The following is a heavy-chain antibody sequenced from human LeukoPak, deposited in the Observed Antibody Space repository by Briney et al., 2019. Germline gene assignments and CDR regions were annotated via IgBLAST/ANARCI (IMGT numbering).Heavy chain of an antibody. V-gene: IGHV4-30-4*08. CDR2: IYYSGST. Sequence: SETLSLTCTVSGGSISSGDYYWSWIRQPPGKGLEWIGYIYYSGSTYYNPSLKSRVTISVDTSKNQFSLKLSSVTAADTAVYYCARVGSSGSQRGFDYWGQGTLVTVSS. CDR1: GGSISSGDYY. J-gene: IGHJ4*02. D-gene: IGHD6-19*01. CDR3: ARVGSSGSQRGFDY.